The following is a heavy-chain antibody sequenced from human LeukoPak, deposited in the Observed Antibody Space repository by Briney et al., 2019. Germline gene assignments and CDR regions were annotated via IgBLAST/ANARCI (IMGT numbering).Heavy chain of an antibody. CDR3: ARNGGGEYSSSWYDLYFDY. V-gene: IGHV4-30-4*08. Sequence: SETLSLTCTVSGGSISSGDYYWSWIRQPPGKGLEWIGYIYYSGSTYYNPSLKSRVTISVDTSKNQFSLKLSSVTAADTAVYYCARNGGGEYSSSWYDLYFDYWGQGTLVTVSS. J-gene: IGHJ4*02. D-gene: IGHD6-13*01. CDR1: GGSISSGDYY. CDR2: IYYSGST.